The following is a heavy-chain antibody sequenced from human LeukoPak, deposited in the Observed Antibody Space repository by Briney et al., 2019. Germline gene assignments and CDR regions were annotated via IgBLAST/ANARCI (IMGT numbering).Heavy chain of an antibody. D-gene: IGHD6-13*01. CDR2: FSGGAGST. V-gene: IGHV3-23*01. CDR3: AKGIYSNTWYTFDY. CDR1: GDTFSSYA. Sequence: PGGSLRLSCAASGDTFSSYAMSWVRQAPGQGLEWVSSFSGGAGSTHYADSVKGRVTISRDNSKNTLYLQMNSLRVEDTAVYYCAKGIYSNTWYTFDYWGQGTLVTVSS. J-gene: IGHJ4*02.